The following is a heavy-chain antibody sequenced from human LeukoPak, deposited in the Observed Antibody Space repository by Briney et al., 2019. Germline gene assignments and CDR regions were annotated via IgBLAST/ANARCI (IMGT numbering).Heavy chain of an antibody. CDR2: ISGSGGST. V-gene: IGHV3-23*01. D-gene: IGHD3-10*01. J-gene: IGHJ4*02. CDR3: AKAGHYGSGSYYSDY. CDR1: GFTFSSYA. Sequence: GVSLRLSCAASGFTFSSYAMSWVRQAPGKGLEWVSAISGSGGSTYYADSVKGRFTISRDNSKNTLYLQMSSLRAGDTAVYYCAKAGHYGSGSYYSDYWGRGTLVTVSP.